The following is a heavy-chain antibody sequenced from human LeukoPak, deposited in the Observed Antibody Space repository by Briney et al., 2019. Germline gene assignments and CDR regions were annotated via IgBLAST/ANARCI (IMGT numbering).Heavy chain of an antibody. V-gene: IGHV3-23*01. J-gene: IGHJ4*02. CDR2: ISGSGGST. D-gene: IGHD6-6*01. Sequence: PGRSLRLSCAASGFTFSRYGMSWVRQAPGKGLEGVSIISGSGGSTYYADSVKGRFTISRDNSKNTLHLQMNSLRAEDTALYYCAKDYSSSSYYFDYWGQGTLVTVSS. CDR3: AKDYSSSSYYFDY. CDR1: GFTFSRYG.